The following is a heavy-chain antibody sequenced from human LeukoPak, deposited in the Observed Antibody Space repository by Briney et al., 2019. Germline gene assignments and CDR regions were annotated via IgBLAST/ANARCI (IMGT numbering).Heavy chain of an antibody. CDR2: ISGSGGST. J-gene: IGHJ5*02. CDR3: VKASSSSPQYNWFDA. CDR1: GFTFSSYA. Sequence: GGSLRLSCAASGFTFSSYAMSWVRQAPGKGLEWVSAISGSGGSTYYADSVKGRFTISRDNSKNTLYLQMNSLRAEDTAVYYCVKASSSSPQYNWFDAWGQGTLVTVSS. V-gene: IGHV3-23*01. D-gene: IGHD6-6*01.